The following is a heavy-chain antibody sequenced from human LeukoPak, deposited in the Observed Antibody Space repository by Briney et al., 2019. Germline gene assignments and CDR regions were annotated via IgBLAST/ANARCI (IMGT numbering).Heavy chain of an antibody. CDR1: GYTFTSYG. Sequence: ASVKVSCKASGYTFTSYGISWVRQAPGQGLEWMGWISAYNGNTNYAQKLQGRVTMTTDTSTSTAYMELRSLRSDDTAVYYCARDYYDSSGYYPNWFDPWGQGTLVTASS. V-gene: IGHV1-18*01. J-gene: IGHJ5*02. D-gene: IGHD3-22*01. CDR3: ARDYYDSSGYYPNWFDP. CDR2: ISAYNGNT.